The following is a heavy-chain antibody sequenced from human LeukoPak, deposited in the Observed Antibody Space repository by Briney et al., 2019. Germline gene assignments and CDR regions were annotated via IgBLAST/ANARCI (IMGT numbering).Heavy chain of an antibody. J-gene: IGHJ4*02. CDR2: INSDGSST. Sequence: GVSLRLSCAASGFTFSSYWMHWVRQAPGKGLVWVSRINSDGSSTSHADSVKGRFTISRDNAKNTLYLQMNSLRAEDTAVYYCARLGSQGGVAALDYWGQGTLVTVSS. V-gene: IGHV3-74*01. CDR3: ARLGSQGGVAALDY. CDR1: GFTFSSYW. D-gene: IGHD6-25*01.